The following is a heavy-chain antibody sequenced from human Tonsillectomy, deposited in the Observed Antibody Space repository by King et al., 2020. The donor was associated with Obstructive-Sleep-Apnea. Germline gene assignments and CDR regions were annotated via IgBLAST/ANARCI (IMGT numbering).Heavy chain of an antibody. CDR3: ARGWFGELTFDY. J-gene: IGHJ4*02. V-gene: IGHV3-30-3*01. CDR1: GFTFSSYA. Sequence: QLVESGGGVVQPGRSLRLSCAASGFTFSSYAMHWVRQAPGKGLEWVAVISYDGSNKYYADSVKGRFTISRDNSKNTLYLQMNSLRAEDTAVYYCARGWFGELTFDYWGQGTLVTVSS. CDR2: ISYDGSNK. D-gene: IGHD3-10*01.